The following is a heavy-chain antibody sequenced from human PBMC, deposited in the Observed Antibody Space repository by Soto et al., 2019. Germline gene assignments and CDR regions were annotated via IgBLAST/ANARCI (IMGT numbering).Heavy chain of an antibody. CDR2: IRQDGNEK. CDR3: GRGCGGPSCPYNLDC. Sequence: GGSQRLPCAASGFTFSTYWMSWVRQAPGKGLEWVATIRQDGNEKHCVDSVKGRFTISRDNAKNSLSLQMDSLGAEDSAIYYCGRGCGGPSCPYNLDCWGRETLVTASS. V-gene: IGHV3-7*04. CDR1: GFTFSTYW. J-gene: IGHJ4*02. D-gene: IGHD2-21*01.